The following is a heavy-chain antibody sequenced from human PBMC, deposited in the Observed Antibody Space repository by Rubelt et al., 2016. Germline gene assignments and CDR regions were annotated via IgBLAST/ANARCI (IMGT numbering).Heavy chain of an antibody. J-gene: IGHJ6*02. Sequence: QVQLQQWGAGLLKPSETLSLTCAFYGGSFSGYYWSWIRQPPGKGLEWIGEINHSGSTNYNPSLKSRVTISVDTSRNQFSLKLSSVTAADTAVYYCARGRMGFHYYYYGMDVWGQGTTVTVSS. V-gene: IGHV4-34*02. CDR3: ARGRMGFHYYYYGMDV. CDR2: INHSGST. D-gene: IGHD1-26*01. CDR1: GGSFSGYY.